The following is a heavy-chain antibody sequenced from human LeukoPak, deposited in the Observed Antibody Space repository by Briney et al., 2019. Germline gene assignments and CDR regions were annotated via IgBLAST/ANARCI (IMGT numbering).Heavy chain of an antibody. CDR1: GYTFTGYG. CDR3: ARSHSLWSLDY. CDR2: ISAYNGNT. J-gene: IGHJ4*02. V-gene: IGHV1-18*01. D-gene: IGHD3-10*01. Sequence: ASVKVSCKTSGYTFTGYGISWVRQAPGQGLEWMGWISAYNGNTNYAQKLQGRVTMTTDTSTSTAYMELRSLRSDDTAVYYCARSHSLWSLDYWGQGTLVTVSS.